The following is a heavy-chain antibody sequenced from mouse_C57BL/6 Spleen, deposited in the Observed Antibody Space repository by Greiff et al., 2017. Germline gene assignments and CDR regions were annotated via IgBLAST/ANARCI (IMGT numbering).Heavy chain of an antibody. J-gene: IGHJ4*01. Sequence: QVQLQQPGAELVRPGSSVKLSCKASGYTFTSYWMHWVKQRPIQGLEWIGNIDPPDSETHYNQKFKDKATLTVDKSSSTAYMQLSSLTSEDSAVYYCARGGNYAGDAMDYWGQGTSVTVSS. CDR2: IDPPDSET. D-gene: IGHD2-1*01. CDR3: ARGGNYAGDAMDY. V-gene: IGHV1-52*01. CDR1: GYTFTSYW.